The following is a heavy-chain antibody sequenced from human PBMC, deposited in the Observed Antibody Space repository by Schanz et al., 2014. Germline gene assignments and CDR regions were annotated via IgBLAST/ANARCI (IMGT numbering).Heavy chain of an antibody. CDR3: ARVLYFGPGIAYYGVDV. D-gene: IGHD3-10*01. CDR2: TNPKNGAP. Sequence: QAQLVQSGAEVKRSGASVKISCKASRYDFRDYYVQWVRQTPGYGLEWVGRTNPKNGAPIYAQKFQGRVSMTRDMFTSTAYMEVRSLRHDDTALYYCARVLYFGPGIAYYGVDVWGQGTAVSVS. CDR1: RYDFRDYY. V-gene: IGHV1-2*06. J-gene: IGHJ6*02.